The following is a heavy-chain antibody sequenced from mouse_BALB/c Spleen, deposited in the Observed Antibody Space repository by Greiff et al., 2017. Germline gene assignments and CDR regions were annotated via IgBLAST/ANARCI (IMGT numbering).Heavy chain of an antibody. Sequence: EVKLLESGGGLVQPGGSMKLSCVASGFTFSNYWMNWVRQSPEKGLEWVAEIRLKSNNYATHYAESVKGRFTISRDDSKSSVYLQMNNLRAEDTGIYYCTRDYGNYPDYWGQGTTLTVSS. D-gene: IGHD2-1*01. J-gene: IGHJ2*01. CDR2: IRLKSNNYAT. CDR3: TRDYGNYPDY. CDR1: GFTFSNYW. V-gene: IGHV6-6*02.